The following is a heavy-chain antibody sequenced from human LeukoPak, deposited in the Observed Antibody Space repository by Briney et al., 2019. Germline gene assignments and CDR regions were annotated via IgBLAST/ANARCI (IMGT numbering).Heavy chain of an antibody. CDR2: ISGIGCST. CDR3: RRDDGVGKGWDGFDI. CDR1: GFTFSIYA. V-gene: IGHV3-23*01. J-gene: IGHJ3*02. Sequence: GGSLRLSCAASGFTFSIYAMSWVRQATGKGLEWDSAISGIGCSTYYADSVKGRFTISRDNSKNSLYMQMNSLRAEDTAVFYCRRDDGVGKGWDGFDIWGQGTMVTVSS. D-gene: IGHD1-26*01.